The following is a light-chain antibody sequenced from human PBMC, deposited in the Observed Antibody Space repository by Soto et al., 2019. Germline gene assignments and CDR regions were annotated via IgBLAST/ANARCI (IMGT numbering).Light chain of an antibody. CDR3: SSYTSSRTLV. CDR2: EVS. V-gene: IGLV2-14*01. CDR1: SSDVGGYNY. Sequence: QSALTQPASVSGSPGQSITISCTGTSSDVGGYNYVSWYQQHPGKAPKLLIFEVSNRPSGVSNRFSGSKSANTASLTISGLQAEDEADYYCSSYTSSRTLVFGGGTKSPS. J-gene: IGLJ2*01.